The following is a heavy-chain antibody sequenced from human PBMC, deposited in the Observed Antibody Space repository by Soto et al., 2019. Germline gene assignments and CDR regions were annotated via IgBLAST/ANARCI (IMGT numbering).Heavy chain of an antibody. V-gene: IGHV4-31*03. CDR2: IYYSGST. CDR1: GGSISSGGYY. J-gene: IGHJ5*02. D-gene: IGHD3-22*01. CDR3: ARGRYYDGTRFDP. Sequence: QVQLQESGPGLVKPSQTLSLTCTVSGGSISSGGYYWSWIRQHPGKGLAWIGYIYYSGSTYYNPSLESRVSISVDPSKNQFSLKLSSVTAADTAVYYCARGRYYDGTRFDPWGQGTLVTVSS.